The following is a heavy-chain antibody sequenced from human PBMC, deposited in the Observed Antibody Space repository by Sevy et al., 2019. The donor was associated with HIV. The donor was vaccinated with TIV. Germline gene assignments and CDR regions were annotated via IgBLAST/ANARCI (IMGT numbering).Heavy chain of an antibody. V-gene: IGHV3-23*01. CDR1: GFSFSSDA. D-gene: IGHD3-3*01. CDR2: VSASGGST. CDR3: ARVGGGGYYDPWSGYLEFDP. Sequence: GGSLRLSCVGSGFSFSSDAMSWVRQAPGKGLQWVATVSASGGSTDYAHSVRGRFSITRDNSKNTLYVKMNSLRAEDTAVYYCARVGGGGYYDPWSGYLEFDPWGQGTLVTVSS. J-gene: IGHJ5*02.